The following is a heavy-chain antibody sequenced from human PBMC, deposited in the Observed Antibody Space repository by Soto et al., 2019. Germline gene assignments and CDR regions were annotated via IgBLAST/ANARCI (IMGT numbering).Heavy chain of an antibody. J-gene: IGHJ4*02. Sequence: GWSLRLSCAGSGVTFGGYAVHWVRQTPGKGLEWVTDISADGSTTYYPASKNGRFSAARDDSTNLALLQMSSLPSEDTAVYHGARAYQLTYSFDDWGPGTPVTVSS. CDR1: GVTFGGYA. D-gene: IGHD3-9*01. CDR3: ARAYQLTYSFDD. V-gene: IGHV3-30*14. CDR2: ISADGSTT.